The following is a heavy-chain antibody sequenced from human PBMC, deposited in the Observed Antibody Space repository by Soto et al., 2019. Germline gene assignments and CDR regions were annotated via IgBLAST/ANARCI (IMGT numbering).Heavy chain of an antibody. CDR2: IYYSGST. J-gene: IGHJ4*02. V-gene: IGHV4-39*01. D-gene: IGHD3-10*01. CDR1: GGSISSSSYY. Sequence: QLQLQESGPGLVKPSETLSLTCTVSGGSISSSSYYWGWIRLPPGKGLEWIGSIYYSGSTYYNPSLKSRVTMSVDTSNNQFSLKLSSVTAADTAVYYCATYSITMVRGVIIIFDYLGQGTLVTVSS. CDR3: ATYSITMVRGVIIIFDY.